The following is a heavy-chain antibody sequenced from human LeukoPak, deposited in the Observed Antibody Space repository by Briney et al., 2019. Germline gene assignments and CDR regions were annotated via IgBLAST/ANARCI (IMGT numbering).Heavy chain of an antibody. CDR2: ISSSGSTI. V-gene: IGHV3-11*01. D-gene: IGHD4-17*01. CDR3: WAPDPCTVFEF. CDR1: GFTFSDYY. J-gene: IGHJ4*02. Sequence: PGGSLTLSCAASGFTFSDYYKSWIRQAPGKGLEWVSYISSSGSTIYYADSVQGLFPNSRDNAKTSLYLQMISLRAEDTALYYCWAPDPCTVFEFWGEETRVTVS.